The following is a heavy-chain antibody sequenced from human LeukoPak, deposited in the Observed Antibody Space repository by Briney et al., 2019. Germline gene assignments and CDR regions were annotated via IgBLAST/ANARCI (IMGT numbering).Heavy chain of an antibody. J-gene: IGHJ6*03. Sequence: VASVKVSCKASGYTFTSYGISWVRQAPGQGLEWMGWISAYNGNTNYAQKLQGRVTMTTDTSTSTAYMELRSLRSDDTAVYYCAREEYYGSGSYSYYYYYMDVWGKGTTVTVSS. CDR2: ISAYNGNT. V-gene: IGHV1-18*01. CDR1: GYTFTSYG. D-gene: IGHD3-10*01. CDR3: AREEYYGSGSYSYYYYYMDV.